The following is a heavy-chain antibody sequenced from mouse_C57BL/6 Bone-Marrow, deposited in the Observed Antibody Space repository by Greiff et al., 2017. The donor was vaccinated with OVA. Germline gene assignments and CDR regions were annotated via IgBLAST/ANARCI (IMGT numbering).Heavy chain of an antibody. CDR1: GYTFTDYY. Sequence: EVKLQQSGPELVKPGASVKISCKASGYTFTDYYMNWVKQSHGKSLEWIGDINPNNGGTSYNQKFKGKATLTVDKSSSTAYMELRSLTSEDSAVYYCARDRITTVVALPSMDYWGQGTSVTVSS. J-gene: IGHJ4*01. V-gene: IGHV1-26*01. CDR2: INPNNGGT. CDR3: ARDRITTVVALPSMDY. D-gene: IGHD1-1*01.